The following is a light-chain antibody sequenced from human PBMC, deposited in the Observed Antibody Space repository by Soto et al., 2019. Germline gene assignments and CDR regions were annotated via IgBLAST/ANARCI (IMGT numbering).Light chain of an antibody. J-gene: IGKJ2*01. CDR2: GAS. CDR3: QQYNNWPPVYT. CDR1: QSVSSN. V-gene: IGKV3-15*01. Sequence: EIVMTQSPATLSVSPGERATLSCRASQSVSSNVAWYQQKPGQAPRVLIYGASTRATGIPARFRGSGSGTEFTLTLSSLQSEDFEVYYYQQYNNWPPVYTFGQGTKLEIK.